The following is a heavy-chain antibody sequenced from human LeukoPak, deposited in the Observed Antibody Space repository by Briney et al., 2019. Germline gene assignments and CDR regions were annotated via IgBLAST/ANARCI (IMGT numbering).Heavy chain of an antibody. D-gene: IGHD3-22*01. Sequence: GESLKISCKGSGYSFTSYWIGWVRQMPGKGLEWMGIIYPGDSDTRYSPSFQGQVTISADKSISTAYLQWSSLKASDTAMYYCARHSSYYYDSSGGYYFDYWGQGTLVTVSS. J-gene: IGHJ4*02. CDR1: GYSFTSYW. CDR2: IYPGDSDT. CDR3: ARHSSYYYDSSGGYYFDY. V-gene: IGHV5-51*01.